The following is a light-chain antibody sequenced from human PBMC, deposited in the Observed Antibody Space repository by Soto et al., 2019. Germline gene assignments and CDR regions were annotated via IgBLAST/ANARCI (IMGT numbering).Light chain of an antibody. CDR3: CSYAGSSTPRV. CDR1: SSDVGSYNL. CDR2: EGS. Sequence: QSALTQPASVSGSPGQSITISCTGTSSDVGSYNLVSWYQQHPVKAPKLMIYEGSKRPSGVSNRFSGSKSGNTASLTISGLQAEDEADYYCCSYAGSSTPRVFGTGTKLTVL. V-gene: IGLV2-23*01. J-gene: IGLJ1*01.